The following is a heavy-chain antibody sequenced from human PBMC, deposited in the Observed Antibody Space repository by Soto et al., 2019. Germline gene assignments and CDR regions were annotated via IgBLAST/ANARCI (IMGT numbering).Heavy chain of an antibody. J-gene: IGHJ4*02. CDR2: INGDGSST. D-gene: IGHD1-7*01. CDR3: ARGARNYYYFDC. V-gene: IGHV3-74*01. CDR1: GFTFSNYW. Sequence: EVQLVESGGGLVQPGGSLRLSCVASGFTFSNYWIHWVRQAPGKGLVWVSRINGDGSSTNYADSVKGQSTSSRDNAKNTVYLQMKSLRVEDTAVYYCARGARNYYYFDCWGQGTLVTVSS.